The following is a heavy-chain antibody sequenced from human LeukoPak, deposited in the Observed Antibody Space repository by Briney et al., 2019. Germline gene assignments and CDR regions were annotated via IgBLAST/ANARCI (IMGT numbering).Heavy chain of an antibody. Sequence: ASVKVSCKASGYTFTSYGISWVRQAPGQGLEWMGWIGVYNGNTNYAQKLQGRVTMTTDTSTSTAYMDLRSLGSDDTAVYYCARLEFAGTHYFDYWGQGTLVTVSS. D-gene: IGHD1-1*01. CDR3: ARLEFAGTHYFDY. CDR2: IGVYNGNT. V-gene: IGHV1-18*01. CDR1: GYTFTSYG. J-gene: IGHJ4*02.